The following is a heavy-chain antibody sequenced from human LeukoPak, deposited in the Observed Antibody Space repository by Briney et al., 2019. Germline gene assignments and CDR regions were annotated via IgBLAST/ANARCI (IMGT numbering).Heavy chain of an antibody. D-gene: IGHD6-19*01. CDR3: ARDARTIIAVAGTFDD. CDR2: ISHDGNNK. CDR1: GFTFRTYA. V-gene: IGHV3-30-3*01. J-gene: IGHJ4*02. Sequence: PGRSLGLSCAASGFTFRTYAMHWVRQAPGKGLEWVAVISHDGNNKYYADSVKGQFTISRDNSKNTLYLQMNSLRAEDTAVYYCARDARTIIAVAGTFDDWGQGTLVTVSS.